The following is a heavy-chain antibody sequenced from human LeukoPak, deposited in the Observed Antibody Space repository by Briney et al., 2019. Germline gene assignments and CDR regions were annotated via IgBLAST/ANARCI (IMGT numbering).Heavy chain of an antibody. J-gene: IGHJ4*02. V-gene: IGHV4-59*01. CDR1: GGSISSYY. D-gene: IGHD6-13*01. CDR3: ARGRSSWSLYYFDY. Sequence: PSETLSLTCTVSGGSISSYYWSWIRQPPGKGLEWIGYIYYSGSTNYNPSLKSRVTISVDTSKNQFSLKLSSVTAAGTAVYYCARGRSSWSLYYFDYWGQGTLVTVSS. CDR2: IYYSGST.